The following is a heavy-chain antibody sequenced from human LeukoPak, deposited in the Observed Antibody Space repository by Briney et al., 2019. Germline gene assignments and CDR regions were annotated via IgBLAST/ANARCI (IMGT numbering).Heavy chain of an antibody. Sequence: GESLQISCKGSGYSFTSYWIGWARPMPGKGMEWMGIIYPGDSDTRYSPSFQGQVTISADKSISTAYLQWSSLKASDTSMYYCARQRIGSGCYYFDYWGQGTLVTVSS. CDR1: GYSFTSYW. CDR2: IYPGDSDT. CDR3: ARQRIGSGCYYFDY. J-gene: IGHJ4*02. V-gene: IGHV5-51*01. D-gene: IGHD6-19*01.